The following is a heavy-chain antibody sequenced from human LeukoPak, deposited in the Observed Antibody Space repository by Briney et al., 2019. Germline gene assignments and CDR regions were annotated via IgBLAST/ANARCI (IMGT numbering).Heavy chain of an antibody. V-gene: IGHV1-69*04. Sequence: ASVKVSCKASGGTFSSYAISWVRQAPGQGLEWMGRIIPIFGIANYAQKFQGRVTITADKSTSTAYMELSSLRSEDTAVYYCARDQTYYGSGSDAFDIWGQGTMVTVSS. CDR3: ARDQTYYGSGSDAFDI. J-gene: IGHJ3*02. CDR1: GGTFSSYA. CDR2: IIPIFGIA. D-gene: IGHD3-10*01.